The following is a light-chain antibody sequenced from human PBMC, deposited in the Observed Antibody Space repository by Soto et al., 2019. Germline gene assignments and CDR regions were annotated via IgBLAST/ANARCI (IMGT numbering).Light chain of an antibody. CDR2: EVS. Sequence: QSALTQPPSASGSPGQSVTISCTGTSSDVGGYNYVSWYQQHPGKAPKLMIYEVSKRSSGVPDRFSGSKSGNTACLTVSGLQAEDEADYYCHSYEGSINYVFGTGTKVTVL. CDR3: HSYEGSINYV. V-gene: IGLV2-8*01. J-gene: IGLJ1*01. CDR1: SSDVGGYNY.